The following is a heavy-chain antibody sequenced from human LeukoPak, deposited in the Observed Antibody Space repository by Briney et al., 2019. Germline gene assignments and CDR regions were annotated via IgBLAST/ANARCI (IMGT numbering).Heavy chain of an antibody. D-gene: IGHD2-2*01. J-gene: IGHJ4*02. CDR3: ATGSWYATYFDY. CDR2: FDPEDGET. CDR1: GYTLTELS. Sequence: ASVKVSCTVSGYTLTELSMHWVRQAPGKGLEWMGGFDPEDGETIYAQKFQGRVTMTEDTSTDTAYMELSSLRSEDTAVYYCATGSWYATYFDYWGQGTLVTVSS. V-gene: IGHV1-24*01.